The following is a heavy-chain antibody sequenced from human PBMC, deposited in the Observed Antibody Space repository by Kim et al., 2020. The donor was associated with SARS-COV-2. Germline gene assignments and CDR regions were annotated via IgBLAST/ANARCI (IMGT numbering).Heavy chain of an antibody. Sequence: GGSLRLSCAASGFAFSDSYLSWIRQAPGRGLEWVSYISISGNTISYADSVKGRFTISRDNGKNSLYLIMNSLRAEDTAVYYCARGEGSSWYSYWGQGTLVTVSS. CDR3: ARGEGSSWYSY. D-gene: IGHD6-13*01. J-gene: IGHJ4*02. CDR2: ISISGNTI. V-gene: IGHV3-11*01. CDR1: GFAFSDSY.